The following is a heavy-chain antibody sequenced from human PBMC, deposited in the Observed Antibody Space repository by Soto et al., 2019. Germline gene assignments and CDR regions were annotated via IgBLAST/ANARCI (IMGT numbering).Heavy chain of an antibody. CDR2: IKQDGSEK. V-gene: IGHV3-7*03. D-gene: IGHD5-18*01. CDR3: ARVGRFGYSYEDYYYYYGMDV. Sequence: SLRLSCAASGFTFSSYWMSWVRQAPGKGLEWVANIKQDGSEKYCVDSVKGRFTISRDNAKNSLYLQMNSLRAEDTAVYYCARVGRFGYSYEDYYYYYGMDVWGQGTTVTVSS. CDR1: GFTFSSYW. J-gene: IGHJ6*02.